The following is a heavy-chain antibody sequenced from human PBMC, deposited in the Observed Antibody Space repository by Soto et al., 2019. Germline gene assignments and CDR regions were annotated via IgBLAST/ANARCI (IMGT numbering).Heavy chain of an antibody. V-gene: IGHV4-59*01. CDR1: GGSISSSY. J-gene: IGHJ4*02. D-gene: IGHD6-13*01. CDR2: IHYSGTT. CDR3: ARVQSGSLQIDFDY. Sequence: QVQLQESGPGLVKPSETLSLTCTVSGGSISSSYWGWVRQPPGKGLEWIGYIHYSGTTSYNPSLKSRVTISVDTSKNQFSLNLNSMTAADTAMYYCARVQSGSLQIDFDYWGQGTLVTVSS.